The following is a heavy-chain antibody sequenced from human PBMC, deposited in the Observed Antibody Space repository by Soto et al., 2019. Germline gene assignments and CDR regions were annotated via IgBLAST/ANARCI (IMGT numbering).Heavy chain of an antibody. CDR3: ARADIGRGDSGSSVMSSF. CDR1: GSTFSTYW. Sequence: GGSLRLSCVVSGSTFSTYWMSWVRQSPGKGLEWVANVNQGGTEKYYVDSVKGRFTISRDNAKNSLYLQMDNLRAEDTAVYYCARADIGRGDSGSSVMSSFWGQGTLVTVSS. V-gene: IGHV3-7*01. CDR2: VNQGGTEK. D-gene: IGHD1-26*01. J-gene: IGHJ4*02.